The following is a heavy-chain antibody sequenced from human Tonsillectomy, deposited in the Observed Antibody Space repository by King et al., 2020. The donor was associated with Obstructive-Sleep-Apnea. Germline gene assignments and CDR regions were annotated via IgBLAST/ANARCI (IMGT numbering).Heavy chain of an antibody. CDR3: ARTGPDYGGNTPFDY. CDR1: GGTFSSYA. D-gene: IGHD4-23*01. Sequence: FQLVQSGAEVKKPGSSVKVSCKASGGTFSSYAISWVRQAPGQGLEWMGGIIPILGIANYAQEFQGRVTITADKSTSTAYMLLSSLRSEDTAVFYCARTGPDYGGNTPFDYWGQGTLVTVSS. V-gene: IGHV1-69*04. J-gene: IGHJ4*02. CDR2: IIPILGIA.